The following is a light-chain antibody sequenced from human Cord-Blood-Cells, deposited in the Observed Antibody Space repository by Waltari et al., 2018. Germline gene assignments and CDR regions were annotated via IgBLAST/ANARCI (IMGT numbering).Light chain of an antibody. CDR2: LGS. V-gene: IGKV2-28*01. J-gene: IGKJ2*01. CDR3: MQALQTPYT. CDR1: QSLLHSNGYNY. Sequence: DIVMTQSLLSLPVTPGEPASISCSSSQSLLHSNGYNYLDWYLQKPGQSPQLLIYLGSNRASGVPDRFSGSGSGTDFTLKISRVEAEDVGVYYCMQALQTPYTFGQGTKLEIK.